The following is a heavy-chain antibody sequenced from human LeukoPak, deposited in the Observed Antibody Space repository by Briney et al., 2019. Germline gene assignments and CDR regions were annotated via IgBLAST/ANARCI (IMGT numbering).Heavy chain of an antibody. Sequence: SEALSLTCTVSGGPISSYYWSWIRQPPGKGLEWIGYIYYSGSTNYNPSLKSRVTISVDTSKNQFSLKLSSVTAAGTAVYYCARVGIAARPGYMDVWGKGTTVTVSS. CDR1: GGPISSYY. V-gene: IGHV4-59*01. CDR3: ARVGIAARPGYMDV. D-gene: IGHD6-6*01. J-gene: IGHJ6*03. CDR2: IYYSGST.